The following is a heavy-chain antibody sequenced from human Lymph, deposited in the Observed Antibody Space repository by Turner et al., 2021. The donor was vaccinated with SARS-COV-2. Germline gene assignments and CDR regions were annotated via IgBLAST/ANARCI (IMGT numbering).Heavy chain of an antibody. CDR3: ARSNFDWLFSPDWFDP. J-gene: IGHJ5*02. CDR2: ISGNNDNT. Sequence: QVQLVQSGAEVMKPGASVKVSCKASGYTFTNYGISWVRQAPGEGLEWMGWISGNNDNTNYAQKLQGRVTMTTDTSTSTAYMELRSLRSDDTAVYYCARSNFDWLFSPDWFDPWGQGTLVIVSS. V-gene: IGHV1-18*01. D-gene: IGHD3-9*01. CDR1: GYTFTNYG.